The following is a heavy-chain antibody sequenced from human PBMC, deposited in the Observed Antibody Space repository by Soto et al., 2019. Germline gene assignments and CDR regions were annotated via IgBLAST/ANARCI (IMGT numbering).Heavy chain of an antibody. Sequence: SVKVSCKASGGTFSSHAISWVRRAPGQGLEWMGGIIPFFKATNYAQKFQGRVTITADDSTSTAYMDLYSLRSEDTAVYYCARDVPLNYYDGTFSYYAMDVWGQGTTVTVSS. CDR1: GGTFSSHA. CDR2: IIPFFKAT. D-gene: IGHD3-16*01. J-gene: IGHJ6*02. V-gene: IGHV1-69*13. CDR3: ARDVPLNYYDGTFSYYAMDV.